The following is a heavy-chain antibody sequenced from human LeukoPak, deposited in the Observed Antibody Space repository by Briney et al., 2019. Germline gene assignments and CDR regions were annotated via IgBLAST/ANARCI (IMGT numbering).Heavy chain of an antibody. CDR2: ISSSSTYI. CDR1: GFTFSTYS. V-gene: IGHV3-21*01. D-gene: IGHD2-15*01. Sequence: GGSLRLSCAASGFTFSTYSMNWVRQAPGKGLEWVSSISSSSTYIYYADSVKGRFTISRDNAKNSLYLQMNSLRAEDTAVYYCTRDQGRYRTGGSCYNYFDYWGQGTLVTVSS. J-gene: IGHJ4*02. CDR3: TRDQGRYRTGGSCYNYFDY.